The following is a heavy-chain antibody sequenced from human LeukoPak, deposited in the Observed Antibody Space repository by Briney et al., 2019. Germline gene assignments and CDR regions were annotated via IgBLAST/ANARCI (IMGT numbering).Heavy chain of an antibody. CDR2: IYYSGST. Sequence: SETLSLTCTVSGASISSSSYYWGWMRQPPGKGLEWIGSIYYSGSTYYNPSLKSRVTISVDTSKNQFSLKLSSVTAADTAVYYCASIDRIAVENDPWGQGTLVTVSS. J-gene: IGHJ5*02. CDR3: ASIDRIAVENDP. D-gene: IGHD6-19*01. CDR1: GASISSSSYY. V-gene: IGHV4-39*01.